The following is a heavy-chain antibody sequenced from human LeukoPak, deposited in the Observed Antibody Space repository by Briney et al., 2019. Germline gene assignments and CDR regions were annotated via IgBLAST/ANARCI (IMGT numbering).Heavy chain of an antibody. CDR2: IWYDGSNK. CDR3: AREPYGSGSYQFDY. D-gene: IGHD3-10*01. V-gene: IGHV3-33*01. J-gene: IGHJ4*02. CDR1: GFTFSSYG. Sequence: GGSLRLACAASGFTFSSYGMHWVRQAPGKGLEWVAVIWYDGSNKYYADSVKGRFTISRDNSKNTLYLQMNSLRDEDTAVYYWAREPYGSGSYQFDYWGQGTLVTVSS.